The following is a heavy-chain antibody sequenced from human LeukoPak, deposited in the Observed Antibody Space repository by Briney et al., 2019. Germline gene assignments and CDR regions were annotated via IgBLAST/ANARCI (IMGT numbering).Heavy chain of an antibody. Sequence: PSETLSLTCTVSGGSISSYYWSWLRQPPGKGLEWIGYIYYSGSTNYNPSLKRRVTISVGTSKNQFSLKLSSVTAADTAVYYCARGNVVVPAVDYWGQGTLVTVSS. CDR1: GGSISSYY. D-gene: IGHD2-2*01. CDR3: ARGNVVVPAVDY. J-gene: IGHJ4*02. V-gene: IGHV4-59*01. CDR2: IYYSGST.